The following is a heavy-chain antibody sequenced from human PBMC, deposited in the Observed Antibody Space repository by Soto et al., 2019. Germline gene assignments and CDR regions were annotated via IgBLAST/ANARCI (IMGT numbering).Heavy chain of an antibody. J-gene: IGHJ6*03. CDR1: GGSISSYY. CDR2: IYYSGST. D-gene: IGHD3-9*01. V-gene: IGHV4-59*01. CDR3: ARVSYYDILTGPDGYYMDV. Sequence: QVQLQESGPGLVKPSETLSLTCTVSGGSISSYYWSWIRQPPGKGLEWIGYIYYSGSTNYNPSLKSRVTISVDTSKNQFSLKLSSVTAADTAVYYCARVSYYDILTGPDGYYMDVWGKGTTVTVSS.